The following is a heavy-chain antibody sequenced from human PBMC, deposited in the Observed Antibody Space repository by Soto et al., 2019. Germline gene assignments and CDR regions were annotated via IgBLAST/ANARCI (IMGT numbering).Heavy chain of an antibody. J-gene: IGHJ6*02. V-gene: IGHV3-64D*06. Sequence: SGGSLRLSCSASGFTFSSYAMHWVRQAPGKGLEYVSAISSNGGSTYYADSVKGRFTISRDNSKNTLYLQMSSLRAEDTAVYYCVKGYYDSSGYERSYYYYGMDVWDQGTTVTVSS. CDR1: GFTFSSYA. CDR2: ISSNGGST. D-gene: IGHD3-22*01. CDR3: VKGYYDSSGYERSYYYYGMDV.